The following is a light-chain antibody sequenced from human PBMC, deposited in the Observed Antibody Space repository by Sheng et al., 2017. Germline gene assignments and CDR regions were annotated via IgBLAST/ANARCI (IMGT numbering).Light chain of an antibody. J-gene: IGKJ2*01. Sequence: DIQMTQSPSSLFASVGDRVTITCRASQDISNSLAWYQQKPMKAPKLLLYSAVTLQSGVPSGFSGSGSGTDFTLTIDSLQPEDFATYFCQQYYTTPYTFGQGTKLEI. CDR1: QDISNS. CDR3: QQYYTTPYT. CDR2: SAV. V-gene: IGKV1-NL1*01.